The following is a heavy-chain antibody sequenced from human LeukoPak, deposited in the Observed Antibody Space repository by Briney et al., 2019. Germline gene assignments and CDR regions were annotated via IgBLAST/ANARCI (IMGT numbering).Heavy chain of an antibody. Sequence: PRGSPRVSCAASGFIFIDYWMHWVRHAPGKGLVWVARVTSDGSGTSYADSVRGRFTISRENARHTLHLQMNSLRVEDTAVYYCVRDVCTTGCHEEGHKWFDPWGQGDLVSVSS. V-gene: IGHV3-74*01. CDR3: VRDVCTTGCHEEGHKWFDP. CDR2: VTSDGSGT. D-gene: IGHD2-8*01. J-gene: IGHJ5*02. CDR1: GFIFIDYW.